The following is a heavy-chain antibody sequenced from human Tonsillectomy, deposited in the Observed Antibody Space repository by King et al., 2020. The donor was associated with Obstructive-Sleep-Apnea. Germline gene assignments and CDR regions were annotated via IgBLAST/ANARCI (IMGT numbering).Heavy chain of an antibody. J-gene: IGHJ6*02. Sequence: VQLVESGGGLVQPGGSLTLSCAASGFTFSVYDIHWVRQVEVEPLEWVSATGTRGETYYPDSVKGRFIVSRENAKSTLYLQMKSLRAGDTAVYYCARGCPNWFGAYCRGMDVWGQGTTVTVSS. D-gene: IGHD3-10*01. CDR2: TGTRGET. V-gene: IGHV3-13*01. CDR3: ARGCPNWFGAYCRGMDV. CDR1: GFTFSVYD.